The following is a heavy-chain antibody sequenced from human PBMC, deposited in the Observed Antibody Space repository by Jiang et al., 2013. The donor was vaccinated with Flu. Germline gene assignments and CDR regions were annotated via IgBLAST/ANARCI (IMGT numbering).Heavy chain of an antibody. CDR3: ARHEGYYYYGMDV. CDR2: IYYSGST. Sequence: PGLVKPSETLSLTCTVSGGSISSYYWSWIRQPPGKGLEWIGYIYYSGSTNYNPSLKSRVTISVDTSKNQFSLKLSSVTAADTAVYYCARHEGYYYYGMDVWGQGTTVTVSS. J-gene: IGHJ6*02. CDR1: GGSISSYY. V-gene: IGHV4-59*08.